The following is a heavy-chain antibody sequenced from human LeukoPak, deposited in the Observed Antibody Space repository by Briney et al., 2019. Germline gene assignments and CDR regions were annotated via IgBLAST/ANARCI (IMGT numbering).Heavy chain of an antibody. D-gene: IGHD1-26*01. CDR3: ARGWGAHGQDAFDI. CDR1: GGSISSYY. CDR2: IYYSGST. V-gene: IGHV4-39*07. Sequence: PSETLSLTCTVSGGSISSYYWSWIHQPPGKGLEWIGSIYYSGSTYYNPSLKSRVTISVDTSKNQFSLKLSSVTAADTAVYYCARGWGAHGQDAFDIWGQGTMVTVSS. J-gene: IGHJ3*02.